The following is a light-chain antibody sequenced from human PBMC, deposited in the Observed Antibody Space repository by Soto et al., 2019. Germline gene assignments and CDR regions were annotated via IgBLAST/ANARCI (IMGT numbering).Light chain of an antibody. CDR3: QQYSSLWP. Sequence: DIQMTQSPSTLSASVGDRVTITCRASQSISSWLAWYQQKPGKAPKLLIYKVSSLENGVPSRFSGGGSGTEFTLTISSLQPDDFATYYCQQYSSLWPFGQGTRVEIK. CDR1: QSISSW. CDR2: KVS. V-gene: IGKV1-5*03. J-gene: IGKJ1*01.